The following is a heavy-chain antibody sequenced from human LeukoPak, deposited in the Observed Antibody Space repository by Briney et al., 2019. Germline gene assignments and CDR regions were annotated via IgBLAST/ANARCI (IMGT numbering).Heavy chain of an antibody. CDR1: GFTFSSYS. J-gene: IGHJ4*02. V-gene: IGHV3-48*01. D-gene: IGHD3-16*01. Sequence: GGSLRLSCAASGFTFSSYSMNWVRQAPGKGLEWVSYISRSSNTIYYADSVKGRFTISRDNAKNLLYLEINSLRVEDTAVYYCARENWGSLPHWGQGTLVTVSS. CDR2: ISRSSNTI. CDR3: ARENWGSLPH.